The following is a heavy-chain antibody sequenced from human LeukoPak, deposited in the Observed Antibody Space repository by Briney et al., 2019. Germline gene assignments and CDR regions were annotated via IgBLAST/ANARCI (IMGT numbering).Heavy chain of an antibody. CDR3: AKGVSGQLLVHYYYYMDV. CDR2: IRYDGSNK. V-gene: IGHV3-30*02. Sequence: GGSLRLSCAASGFTFSSYGMHWVRQAPGKGLEWVAFIRYDGSNKYYADSVKGRFTISRDNSKNTLYLQMNSLRAEDTAVYYCAKGVSGQLLVHYYYYMDVWGKGTTVTVSS. CDR1: GFTFSSYG. D-gene: IGHD2-2*01. J-gene: IGHJ6*03.